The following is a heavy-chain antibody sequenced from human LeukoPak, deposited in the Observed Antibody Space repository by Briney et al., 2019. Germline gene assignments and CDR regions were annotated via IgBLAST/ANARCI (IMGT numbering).Heavy chain of an antibody. CDR1: GGSISSYY. CDR2: IYDSGST. CDR3: ARVGGTNYYYYGMDV. Sequence: SETLSLTCTVSGGSISSYYWSWIRQPPGKGLEWIGYIYDSGSTNYNPSLKSRVTISVDTSKNQFSLKLSSVTAADTAVYYCARVGGTNYYYYGMDVWGQGTTVTVSS. J-gene: IGHJ6*02. D-gene: IGHD1-1*01. V-gene: IGHV4-59*01.